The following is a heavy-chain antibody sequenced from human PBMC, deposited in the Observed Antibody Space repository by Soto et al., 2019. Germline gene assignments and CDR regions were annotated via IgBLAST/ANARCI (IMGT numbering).Heavy chain of an antibody. Sequence: QVQLVQSGAEVKKPGSSVKVSCKASGGTFSTYDISWVRQAPGQGLEWMGGIILLLDIEHYSEKVQGRVTITADESTSTFYMELSSLTFEDTAVYYCAHEAGHERGFDPWGQGTLVTVSS. J-gene: IGHJ5*02. D-gene: IGHD6-13*01. CDR3: AHEAGHERGFDP. V-gene: IGHV1-69*01. CDR2: IILLLDIE. CDR1: GGTFSTYD.